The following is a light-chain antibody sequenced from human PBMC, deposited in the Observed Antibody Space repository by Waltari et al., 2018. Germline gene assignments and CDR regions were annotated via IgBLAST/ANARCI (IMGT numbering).Light chain of an antibody. CDR1: QSIRST. CDR2: YAA. CDR3: QQYTNWPAT. V-gene: IGKV3D-15*01. Sequence: EIVLTQSPATLSVSTGERATLSCRASQSIRSTLAWSQHKPGQAPRLLNYYAATRATGIPVRFSGSGSGTYFTLTISSLQSEDFAVYYCQQYTNWPATFGQGTKVDI. J-gene: IGKJ1*01.